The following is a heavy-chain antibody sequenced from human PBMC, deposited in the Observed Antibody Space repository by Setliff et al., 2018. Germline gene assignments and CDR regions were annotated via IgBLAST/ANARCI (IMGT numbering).Heavy chain of an antibody. CDR1: GYTFTNYA. CDR2: INAGNGNT. J-gene: IGHJ5*02. CDR3: ARAELLWFGGFDP. D-gene: IGHD3-10*01. Sequence: ASVKVSCKASGYTFTNYAIHWVRQAPGQRLEWMGWINAGNGNTKYSQKFQGRVTITRDTSASTAYMELSSLRSEDTAAYYCARAELLWFGGFDPWGQGTLVTVSS. V-gene: IGHV1-3*01.